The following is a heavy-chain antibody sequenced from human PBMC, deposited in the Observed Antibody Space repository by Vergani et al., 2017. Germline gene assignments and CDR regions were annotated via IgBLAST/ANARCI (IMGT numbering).Heavy chain of an antibody. Sequence: QVQLQESGPGLVKPSETLSLTCTVSGGSISSYYWSWIRHPPGKGLEWIGYIYYSGSTNYNPSLKSRVTISVDTSKNQFSLKLSSVTAADTAVYYCARERKGYFDYWGQGTLVTVSS. CDR3: ARERKGYFDY. J-gene: IGHJ4*02. CDR2: IYYSGST. V-gene: IGHV4-59*01. CDR1: GGSISSYY.